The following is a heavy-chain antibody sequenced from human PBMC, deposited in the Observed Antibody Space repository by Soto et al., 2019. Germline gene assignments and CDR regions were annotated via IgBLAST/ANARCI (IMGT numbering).Heavy chain of an antibody. CDR2: FVPLFGTT. CDR3: ATHGRGFSSPPYFDT. V-gene: IGHV1-69*01. D-gene: IGHD6-25*01. J-gene: IGHJ4*02. Sequence: QLVKSGSEVKKHGSSVKVSCQASGGTFSGYVVNWVRQAPGQGLEWMGEFVPLFGTTNYAQRFAGRITITADATTSTAYMELRPRRSDDTAVYDCATHGRGFSSPPYFDTWGQGTLVTFSS. CDR1: GGTFSGYV.